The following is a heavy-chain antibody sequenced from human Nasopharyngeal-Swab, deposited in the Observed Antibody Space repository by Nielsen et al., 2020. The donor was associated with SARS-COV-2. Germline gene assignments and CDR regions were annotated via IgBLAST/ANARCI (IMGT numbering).Heavy chain of an antibody. CDR3: ARRGLITMIHRWFDP. CDR2: INHSGST. J-gene: IGHJ5*02. V-gene: IGHV4-34*01. D-gene: IGHD3-22*01. Sequence: RQAPGKRLEWIGEINHSGSTNYNPSLKSRVTISVDTSKNQFSLKLSSVTAADTAVYYCARRGLITMIHRWFDPWGQGTLVTVSS.